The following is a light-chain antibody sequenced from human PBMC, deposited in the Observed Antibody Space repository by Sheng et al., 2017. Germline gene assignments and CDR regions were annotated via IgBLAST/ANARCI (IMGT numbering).Light chain of an antibody. Sequence: DIQLTQSPSTLSASVGDRVTITCRATQSISNWMAWYQQKPGKVPKLLIYRASSLKSGVPSRFSGSASGTEFTLTISSLQPDDFAVYYCQQYGSSHYQWTFGQGTKVEIK. CDR2: RAS. CDR1: QSISNW. J-gene: IGKJ1*01. CDR3: QQYGSSHYQWT. V-gene: IGKV1-5*03.